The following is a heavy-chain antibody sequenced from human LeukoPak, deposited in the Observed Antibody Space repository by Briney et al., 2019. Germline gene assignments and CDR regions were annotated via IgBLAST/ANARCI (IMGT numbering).Heavy chain of an antibody. J-gene: IGHJ4*02. CDR1: SGSISGHY. D-gene: IGHD3/OR15-3a*01. CDR2: IYTGGAT. Sequence: SETLSLTCTVTSGSISGHYWSWIRQPDGKEWQGIGRIYTGGATNYNPSLKSRVTMSIDTSKKEFTLKLTSVTAADTAVYYCARVGLDWGSIDYWGQGTLVTVSS. CDR3: ARVGLDWGSIDY. V-gene: IGHV4-4*07.